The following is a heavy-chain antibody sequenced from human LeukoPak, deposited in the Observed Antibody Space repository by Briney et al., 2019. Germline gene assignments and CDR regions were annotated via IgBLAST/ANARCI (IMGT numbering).Heavy chain of an antibody. CDR1: GGSIRSSYYY. Sequence: PSETLSLTCTVSGGSIRSSYYYWGWIRQPPGKGLEWIGYIYYSGSTYYNPSLKSRLTISVDTSKNQFSLKLSSVTAADTAVYYCARSYWSYFDYWGQGTLVTVSS. V-gene: IGHV4-30-4*08. D-gene: IGHD2-15*01. J-gene: IGHJ4*02. CDR3: ARSYWSYFDY. CDR2: IYYSGST.